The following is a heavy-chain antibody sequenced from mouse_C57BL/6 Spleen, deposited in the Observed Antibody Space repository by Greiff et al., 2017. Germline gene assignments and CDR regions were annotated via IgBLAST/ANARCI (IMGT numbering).Heavy chain of an antibody. D-gene: IGHD2-3*01. V-gene: IGHV5-17*01. CDR3: ARSYDGYYDYAMDY. CDR2: ISSGSSTI. Sequence: EVKLVESGGGLVKPGGSLKLSCAASGFTFSDYGMHWVRQAPEKGLEWVAYISSGSSTIYYADTVKGRFTISRDNAKNTLFLQMTSLRSEDTAMYYCARSYDGYYDYAMDYWGQGTSVTVSS. CDR1: GFTFSDYG. J-gene: IGHJ4*01.